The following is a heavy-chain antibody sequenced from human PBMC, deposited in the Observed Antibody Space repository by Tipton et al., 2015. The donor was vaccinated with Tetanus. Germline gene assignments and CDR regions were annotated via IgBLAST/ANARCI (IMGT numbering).Heavy chain of an antibody. V-gene: IGHV4-59*12. Sequence: LRLSCTVSGGSISSYNWSWIRQPPGKGLEWIGYIYYSGSTNYNPSLKSRVTISVDTSKNQFSLKLSSVTAADTAVYYCARVVEVAVAGMGLYYYYGMDVWGQGTTVTVSS. D-gene: IGHD6-19*01. J-gene: IGHJ6*02. CDR3: ARVVEVAVAGMGLYYYYGMDV. CDR2: IYYSGST. CDR1: GGSISSYN.